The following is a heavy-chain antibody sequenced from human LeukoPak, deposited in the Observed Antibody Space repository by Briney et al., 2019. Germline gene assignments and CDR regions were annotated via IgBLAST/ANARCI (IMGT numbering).Heavy chain of an antibody. D-gene: IGHD2-15*01. Sequence: SETLSLTCAVSGGSISSSNWWSWVRQPPGKGLEWIGEIYHSGSTNYNPSLKSRVTISVDKSENQFSLKLSSVTAADTAVYYCARDASYCSGGSCYDYWGQGTLVTVSS. J-gene: IGHJ4*02. V-gene: IGHV4-4*02. CDR2: IYHSGST. CDR3: ARDASYCSGGSCYDY. CDR1: GGSISSSNW.